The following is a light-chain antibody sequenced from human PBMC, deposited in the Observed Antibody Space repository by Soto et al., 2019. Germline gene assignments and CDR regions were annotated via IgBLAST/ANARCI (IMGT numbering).Light chain of an antibody. J-gene: IGKJ1*01. Sequence: EIVLTQSPGTLSLSPGERATLSCRTSQTVRSRKLAWYQQKTGQAPKDHIYGASSRATGVPDRFSGSESGTDLTLTISRLEPEDFALYYCQQYRSSPRTFGKVT. CDR3: QQYRSSPRT. V-gene: IGKV3-20*01. CDR1: QTVRSRK. CDR2: GAS.